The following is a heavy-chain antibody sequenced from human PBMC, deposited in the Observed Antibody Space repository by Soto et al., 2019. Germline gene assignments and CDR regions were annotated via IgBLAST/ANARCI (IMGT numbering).Heavy chain of an antibody. V-gene: IGHV4-30-4*01. CDR1: GGSISSGDYY. CDR3: ARVRVTARNFDY. Sequence: SETLSLTCTVSGGSISSGDYYWSWIRQPPGKGLEWIGYIYYSGSTYYNPSLKSRVTISVDTSKNQFSLKLSSVTAADTAVYYCARVRVTARNFDYWGQGTLVTVSS. D-gene: IGHD2-21*02. CDR2: IYYSGST. J-gene: IGHJ4*02.